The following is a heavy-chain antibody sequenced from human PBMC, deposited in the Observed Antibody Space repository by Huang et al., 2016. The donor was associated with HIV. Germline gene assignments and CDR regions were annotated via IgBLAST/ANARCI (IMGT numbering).Heavy chain of an antibody. CDR1: GYTFTNYG. D-gene: IGHD4-17*01. V-gene: IGHV1-18*01. Sequence: QVQLVQSGAEVKKPGASVKVSCKASGYTFTNYGISWVRQAPGQGLEWMGWISGYNDNTNYAQKLQGRVTMTTDTSTSTAYMDLRSLRSDDTAVYYCARDRGYGDYERLDYWGQGTLVTVSS. J-gene: IGHJ4*02. CDR2: ISGYNDNT. CDR3: ARDRGYGDYERLDY.